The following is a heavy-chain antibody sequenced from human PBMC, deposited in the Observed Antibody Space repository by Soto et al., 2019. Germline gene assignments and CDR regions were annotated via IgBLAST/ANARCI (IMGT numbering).Heavy chain of an antibody. CDR2: INHSGST. CDR3: ARLGYCSSTSCYASPYYFDY. V-gene: IGHV4-34*01. D-gene: IGHD2-2*01. J-gene: IGHJ4*02. CDR1: GGSFSGYY. Sequence: SETLSLTCAVYGGSFSGYYWSWIRQPPGKGLEWIGEINHSGSTNYNPSLKSRVTISVDTSKNQFSLKLSSVTAADTAVYYCARLGYCSSTSCYASPYYFDYWGQGTLVTVSS.